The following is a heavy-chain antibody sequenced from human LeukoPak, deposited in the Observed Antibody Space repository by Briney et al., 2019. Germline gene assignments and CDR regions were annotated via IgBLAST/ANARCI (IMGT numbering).Heavy chain of an antibody. V-gene: IGHV3-23*01. CDR2: ISGGGVST. CDR3: ARSGAYCSSTTCYYYYMDV. D-gene: IGHD2-2*01. CDR1: GFTFSSYA. Sequence: GSLRLSCAASGFTFSSYAMNWVRQAPGRGLEWVSAISGGGVSTYYADSVKGRFTISRDNSKNTLYLQMNSLRAEDTALYYCARSGAYCSSTTCYYYYMDVWGKGTTVTVSS. J-gene: IGHJ6*03.